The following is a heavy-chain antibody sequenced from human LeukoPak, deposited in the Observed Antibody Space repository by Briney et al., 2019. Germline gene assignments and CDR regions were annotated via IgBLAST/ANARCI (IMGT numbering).Heavy chain of an antibody. CDR2: ISYDGSNK. CDR1: GFTFSSYG. CDR3: AKDLDR. Sequence: GGSLRLSCAASGFTFSSYGMHWVRQAPGKGLEWVAVISYDGSNKYYADSVKGRFTISRDNSKNTLYLQMNSLRAEDTAVYYCAKDLDRWGQGTRVIVSS. V-gene: IGHV3-30*18. J-gene: IGHJ4*02.